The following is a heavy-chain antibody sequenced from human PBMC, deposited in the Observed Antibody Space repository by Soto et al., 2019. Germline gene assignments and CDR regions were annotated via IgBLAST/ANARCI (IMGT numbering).Heavy chain of an antibody. CDR2: IFPSDSDT. CDR3: ARKDRSGYFNWFDP. J-gene: IGHJ5*02. Sequence: GESLKISCRTSGCRFTSYWIAWVRQMPGKGLEWMGIIFPSDSDTRYSPSFQGQVTISADRSTSTVFLQWANLKASDTAVYFCARKDRSGYFNWFDPWGQGTLVTVSS. CDR1: GCRFTSYW. D-gene: IGHD3-22*01. V-gene: IGHV5-51*01.